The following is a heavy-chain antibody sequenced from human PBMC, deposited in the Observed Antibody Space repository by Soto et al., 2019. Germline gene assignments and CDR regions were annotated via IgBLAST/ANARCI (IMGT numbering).Heavy chain of an antibody. Sequence: EVQLVESGGGLVQPGGSLRLSCEASGFTVSSNYMNWVRQAPGKGLEWVSLIYSGGTTYYADSVKGRFTVSRDNSKNTLYLQMNSLRAEDTAIYYCARDMSSTHMDVWGKGTTVTVSS. D-gene: IGHD6-6*01. V-gene: IGHV3-66*01. CDR2: IYSGGTT. J-gene: IGHJ6*03. CDR1: GFTVSSNY. CDR3: ARDMSSTHMDV.